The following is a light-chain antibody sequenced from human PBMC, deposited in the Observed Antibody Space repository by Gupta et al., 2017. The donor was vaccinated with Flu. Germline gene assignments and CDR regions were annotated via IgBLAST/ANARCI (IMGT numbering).Light chain of an antibody. J-gene: IGLJ1*01. CDR1: SSNFGSHT. CDR3: AAWDDSLNGHYV. Sequence: QSVLAQPPSASGTPGQRVTISCSGSSSNFGSHTVNWYQQVPGMAPKLLIYGNNQRPSGVPDRFSGSKSGTSASLAINGLQSEDEADYYCAAWDDSLNGHYVFGTGTKVTVL. V-gene: IGLV1-44*01. CDR2: GNN.